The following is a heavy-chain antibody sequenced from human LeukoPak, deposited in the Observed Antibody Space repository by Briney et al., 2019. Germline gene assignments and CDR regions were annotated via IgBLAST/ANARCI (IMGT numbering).Heavy chain of an antibody. CDR3: ARDANGGNSWGWFDP. CDR1: GFTVRSNY. CDR2: IYYSGST. V-gene: IGHV4-59*02. Sequence: GSLRLSCAASGFTVRSNYMSWVRQAPGKGLEWIGYIYYSGSTNYNPSLKSRVTMSVDMSKNQFSLNLKSVTAADTAVYYCARDANGGNSWGWFDPWGQGTLVTVSA. D-gene: IGHD4-23*01. J-gene: IGHJ5*02.